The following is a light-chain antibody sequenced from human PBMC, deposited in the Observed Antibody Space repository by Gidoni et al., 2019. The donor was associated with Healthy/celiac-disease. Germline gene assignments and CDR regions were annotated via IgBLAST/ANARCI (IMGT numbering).Light chain of an antibody. V-gene: IGKV3-20*01. CDR1: QRVSSSY. J-gene: IGKJ1*01. CDR3: QYYGSSPWT. CDR2: GAS. Sequence: EIVLTQSPGTLSLSPGERATLSCRASQRVSSSYLAWYQQKPGQAPRLLIYGASSGATGIPDRCSGSGSGTDFTLTISRLEPEDFAVYYCQYYGSSPWTFGQGTKVEIK.